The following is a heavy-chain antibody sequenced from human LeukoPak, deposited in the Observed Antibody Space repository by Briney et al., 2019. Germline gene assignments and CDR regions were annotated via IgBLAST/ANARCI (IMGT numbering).Heavy chain of an antibody. CDR3: ARRSGIAVAGAFDY. CDR1: GFTFSSYG. V-gene: IGHV3-30*02. J-gene: IGHJ4*02. CDR2: IRYDGSNK. Sequence: GGSLSLSCAASGFTFSSYGMHWVRQAPGKGLEWVAFIRYDGSNKYYADSVKGRFTISRDNSKNTLYLQMNSLRAEDTAVYYCARRSGIAVAGAFDYWGQGALVTVSS. D-gene: IGHD6-19*01.